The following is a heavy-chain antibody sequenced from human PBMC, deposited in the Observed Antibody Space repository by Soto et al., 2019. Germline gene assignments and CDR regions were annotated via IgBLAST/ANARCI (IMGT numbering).Heavy chain of an antibody. J-gene: IGHJ6*02. CDR1: GYTFTSYY. D-gene: IGHD5-18*01. Sequence: QVQLVQSGAEVKKPGASVKVSCKASGYTFTSYYMHWVRQAPGQGLEWMGIINPSGGSTSYAQKFQGRVTMTRETSTSTVYMELSSLRSEDTAVYYCARALGYTASRKRRYYYYYYGMDVWGQGTTVTVSS. V-gene: IGHV1-46*03. CDR3: ARALGYTASRKRRYYYYYYGMDV. CDR2: INPSGGST.